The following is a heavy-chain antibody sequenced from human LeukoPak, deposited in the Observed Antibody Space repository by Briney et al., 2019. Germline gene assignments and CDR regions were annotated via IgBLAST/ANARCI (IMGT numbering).Heavy chain of an antibody. CDR1: GCSISSYY. CDR2: IYTSGST. D-gene: IGHD3-22*01. Sequence: SETLFLTCTVSGCSISSYYWSWIRQPAGKGLEWIGRIYTSGSTNYNPSLKSLVTMSVDTSKTQFSLKLSSVTAADTAVYYCARDPNRVCSYYYDSSCYYYFDYWGQGTLVTVSS. V-gene: IGHV4-4*07. J-gene: IGHJ4*02. CDR3: ARDPNRVCSYYYDSSCYYYFDY.